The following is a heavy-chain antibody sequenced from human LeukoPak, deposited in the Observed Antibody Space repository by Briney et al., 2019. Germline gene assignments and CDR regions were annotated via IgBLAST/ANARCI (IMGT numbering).Heavy chain of an antibody. CDR1: GGSISSSDYY. CDR2: IYYTGST. V-gene: IGHV4-39*07. J-gene: IGHJ5*02. Sequence: PSETLSLTCTVSGGSISSSDYYWSWIRQPPGKGLEWLGNIYYTGSTSYNPSLKSRVTFSVDTFKNQFSLHLNSVTAADTAVYFCARENYCTNGVCWAFDPWGQGTLVTVSS. CDR3: ARENYCTNGVCWAFDP. D-gene: IGHD2-8*01.